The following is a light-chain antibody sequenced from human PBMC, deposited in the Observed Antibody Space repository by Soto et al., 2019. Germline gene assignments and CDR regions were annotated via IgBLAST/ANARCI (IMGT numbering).Light chain of an antibody. CDR2: EVS. Sequence: QSALTQPASVSGSPGQSITISCTGTSSDVGGYKYVSWYQHHPGKAPKVMIYEVSNRPSGVSHRFSGSKSGNTASLTISGLQPEDEADYYCSSHTGSRTLVLVGGGTKLTVL. V-gene: IGLV2-14*01. CDR1: SSDVGGYKY. CDR3: SSHTGSRTLVL. J-gene: IGLJ2*01.